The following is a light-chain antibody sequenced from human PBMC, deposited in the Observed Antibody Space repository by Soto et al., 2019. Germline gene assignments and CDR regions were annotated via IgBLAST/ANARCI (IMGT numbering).Light chain of an antibody. Sequence: DIQMTQSPSSLSASVGDRFTITFRASQSISTYLNWYQQKAGLAPKLLSYAASSLQSGVPSRFSGSGSGTDFTLTISSLQPEDFATYYCQQTYSTPPTFGQGTKVDI. CDR3: QQTYSTPPT. J-gene: IGKJ1*01. V-gene: IGKV1-39*01. CDR1: QSISTY. CDR2: AAS.